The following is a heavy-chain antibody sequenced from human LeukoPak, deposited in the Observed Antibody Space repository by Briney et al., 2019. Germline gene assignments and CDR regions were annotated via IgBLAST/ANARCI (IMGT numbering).Heavy chain of an antibody. CDR2: IYYSGNT. D-gene: IGHD3-10*01. V-gene: IGHV4-34*01. CDR1: GGSFSGYY. Sequence: SSETLSLTCAVYGGSFSGYYWSWIRQPPGKGLEWIGSIYYSGNTYYNASLKSRVTISVDTSKNQFSLKLTSVTAADTAVYYCARGLWFVSRYFDYWGQGTLVTVSS. J-gene: IGHJ4*02. CDR3: ARGLWFVSRYFDY.